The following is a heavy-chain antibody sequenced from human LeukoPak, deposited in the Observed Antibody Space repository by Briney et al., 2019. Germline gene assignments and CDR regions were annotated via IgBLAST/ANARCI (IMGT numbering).Heavy chain of an antibody. Sequence: ASVKVSCKASGYSFTGPAYYLHWLRQAPGQGLEWMGRINPNSGAKNYAEKFQGRVTMTRDTSISTAYMELSRLRFDDTAIYYCARVTVPGSSWYVGWFDPWGQGTLVTVSS. CDR1: GYSFTGPAYY. D-gene: IGHD6-13*01. V-gene: IGHV1-2*06. CDR2: INPNSGAK. J-gene: IGHJ5*02. CDR3: ARVTVPGSSWYVGWFDP.